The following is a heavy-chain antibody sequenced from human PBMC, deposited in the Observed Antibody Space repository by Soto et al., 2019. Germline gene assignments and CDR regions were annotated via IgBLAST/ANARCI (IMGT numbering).Heavy chain of an antibody. CDR3: ARANDLNAFAI. CDR2: IYNSGST. J-gene: IGHJ3*02. CDR1: GVIATAKY. V-gene: IGHV3-53*04. Sequence: GGSLRLSCAASGVIATAKYINWVRQAPGGVLEWVAVIYNSGSTYHADSVKGRFTTSRHDSKNTLYLQMDSLRPEDTAVYYCARANDLNAFAIWGQGTMVTVSS. D-gene: IGHD1-1*01.